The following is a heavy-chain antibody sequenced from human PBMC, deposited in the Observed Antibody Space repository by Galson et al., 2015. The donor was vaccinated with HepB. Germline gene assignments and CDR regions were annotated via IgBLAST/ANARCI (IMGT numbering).Heavy chain of an antibody. CDR2: IYYSGST. D-gene: IGHD4-17*01. Sequence: SETLSLTCTVSGGSVSSGSYYWSWIRQPPGKGLEWIGYIYYSGSTNYNPSLKSRVTISVDTSKNQFSLKLSSVTAADTAVYYCARDLLVNDYGDYVGVRPNGMDVWGQGTTVTVSS. CDR1: GGSVSSGSYY. J-gene: IGHJ6*02. CDR3: ARDLLVNDYGDYVGVRPNGMDV. V-gene: IGHV4-61*01.